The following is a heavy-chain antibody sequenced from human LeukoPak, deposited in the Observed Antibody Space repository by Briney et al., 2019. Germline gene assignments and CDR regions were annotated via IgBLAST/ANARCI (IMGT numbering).Heavy chain of an antibody. CDR2: IKQDGSEE. CDR3: ARIVLVAARSFDP. D-gene: IGHD6-6*01. V-gene: IGHV3-7*01. Sequence: GGSLRLSCAASGFTFSSYWMSWVRQAPGKGLEWVANIKQDGSEEYYVDSVKGRFTISRDNAKNSLYLQMNSLRAEDTAVYYCARIVLVAARSFDPWGQGTLVTVSS. J-gene: IGHJ5*02. CDR1: GFTFSSYW.